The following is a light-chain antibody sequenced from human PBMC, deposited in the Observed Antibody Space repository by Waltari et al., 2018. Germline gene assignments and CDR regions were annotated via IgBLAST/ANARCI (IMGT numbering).Light chain of an antibody. CDR3: QAWDSISDVV. CDR2: QDS. V-gene: IGLV3-1*01. Sequence: YELTQPPSVSVSPGQTVSIPCSGGKLEDKYVCWYQQKTGQSPVLVMHQDSRRPSGVPERFSGSSSGNTATLTISGTQAMDEADYYCQAWDSISDVVFGGGTRLTVL. CDR1: KLEDKY. J-gene: IGLJ2*01.